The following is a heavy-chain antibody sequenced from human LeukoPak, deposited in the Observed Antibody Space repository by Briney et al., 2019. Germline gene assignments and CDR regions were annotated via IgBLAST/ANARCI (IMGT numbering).Heavy chain of an antibody. Sequence: GGSLRLSCAASGFTFSTYWMSWVRQAPGKGLEWVANINQDGSATNYVDSAKGRFIVSRDNAMNSVFLQMSSLRAEDTAVYYCAIAAGWEQAYWGQGTLATVSS. J-gene: IGHJ4*02. CDR1: GFTFSTYW. V-gene: IGHV3-7*01. CDR2: INQDGSAT. CDR3: AIAAGWEQAY. D-gene: IGHD1-26*01.